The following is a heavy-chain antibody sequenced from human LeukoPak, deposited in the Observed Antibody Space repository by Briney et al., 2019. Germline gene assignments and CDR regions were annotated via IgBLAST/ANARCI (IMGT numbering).Heavy chain of an antibody. D-gene: IGHD1-26*01. CDR3: ASGGGLIVGASDY. Sequence: SETLSLTCTVSGGSISCNLYYWGWIRQPPRKGLKWIGKICDRGRIYYNPSLKSRVTVSVDTSKNQFSLKLSSVTAADTAVYYCASGGGLIVGASDYWGQGTLVTVSS. CDR2: ICDRGRI. J-gene: IGHJ4*02. V-gene: IGHV4-39*07. CDR1: GGSISCNLYY.